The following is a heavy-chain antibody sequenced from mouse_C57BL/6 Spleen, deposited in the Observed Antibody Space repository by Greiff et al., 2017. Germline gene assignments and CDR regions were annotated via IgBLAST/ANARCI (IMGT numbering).Heavy chain of an antibody. V-gene: IGHV2-5*01. Sequence: QVQLKESGPGLVQPSQSLSITCTVSGFSLTSYGVHWVRQSPGKGLEWLGVIWRGGSTDYNAAFMSRLSITKDNSKSQVFFKMNSLQADDTAIYYCAKNPFNWDYYAMDYWGQGTSVTVSS. J-gene: IGHJ4*01. CDR2: IWRGGST. CDR3: AKNPFNWDYYAMDY. D-gene: IGHD4-1*02. CDR1: GFSLTSYG.